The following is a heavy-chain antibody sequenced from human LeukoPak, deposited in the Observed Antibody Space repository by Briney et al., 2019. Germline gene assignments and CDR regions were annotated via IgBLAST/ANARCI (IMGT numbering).Heavy chain of an antibody. V-gene: IGHV1-69*13. CDR3: ARETRQRGYCSGGSCYMWSNWFDP. J-gene: IGHJ5*02. D-gene: IGHD2-15*01. CDR2: IIPIFGTA. Sequence: SVKVSCKASGGTFSSYAISWVRQAPGQGLEWMGGIIPIFGTANYAQKFQGRVTITADESTSTAYMELSSLRSEDTAVHYCARETRQRGYCSGGSCYMWSNWFDPWGQGTLVTVSS. CDR1: GGTFSSYA.